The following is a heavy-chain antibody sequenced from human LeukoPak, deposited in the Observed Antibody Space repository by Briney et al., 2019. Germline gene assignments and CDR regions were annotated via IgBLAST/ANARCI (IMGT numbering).Heavy chain of an antibody. V-gene: IGHV3-7*03. J-gene: IGHJ6*02. Sequence: GGSLRLSCAASGFTFSSYWMNWARQAPGKGLEWVASINHNGNVNYYVDSVKGRFTISRDNAKNSLYLQMSNLRAEDTAVYFCARDVGYGMDVWGQGTTVTVSS. CDR3: ARDVGYGMDV. CDR1: GFTFSSYW. CDR2: INHNGNVN.